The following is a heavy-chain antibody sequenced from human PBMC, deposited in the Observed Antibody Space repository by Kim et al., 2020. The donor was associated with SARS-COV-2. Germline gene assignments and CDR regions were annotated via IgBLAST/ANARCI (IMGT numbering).Heavy chain of an antibody. V-gene: IGHV3-30*01. D-gene: IGHD3-22*01. Sequence: SVKGRFTISRDNSKNTLYLKMNSLRAEDTAVDYCARDSRDSSGYYYSVYWGQGTLVTVSS. CDR3: ARDSRDSSGYYYSVY. J-gene: IGHJ4*02.